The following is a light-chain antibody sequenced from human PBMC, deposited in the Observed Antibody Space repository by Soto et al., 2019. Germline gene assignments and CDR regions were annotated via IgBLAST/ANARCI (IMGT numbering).Light chain of an antibody. CDR2: GAS. J-gene: IGKJ4*01. Sequence: EIGFTQSPFTRCFFPLGIATLSCRASQSVTSSYLAWYQQKPGQAPRLLIYGASSRATGIPDRFSGSGSGTDFTLTISRLDPQDFAVYYCQQYGSSVLTFGGGTKVDIK. CDR1: QSVTSSY. CDR3: QQYGSSVLT. V-gene: IGKV3-20*01.